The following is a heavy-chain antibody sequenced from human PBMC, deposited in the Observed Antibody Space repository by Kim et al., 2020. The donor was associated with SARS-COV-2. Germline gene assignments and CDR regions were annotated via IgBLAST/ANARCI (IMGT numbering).Heavy chain of an antibody. CDR1: GGSISSSTFY. V-gene: IGHV4-39*01. CDR2: SYYSGTT. D-gene: IGHD2-15*01. J-gene: IGHJ1*01. CDR3: ATIPVEMTPTIRN. Sequence: SETLSLTCTVSGGSISSSTFYWGWIRQPPGKGRDWVGSSYYSGTTYYNPSLKSRVTISVDTSKNQFTLKVSSVTAADTAMYFCATIPVEMTPTIRNWGQGTLVTVSS.